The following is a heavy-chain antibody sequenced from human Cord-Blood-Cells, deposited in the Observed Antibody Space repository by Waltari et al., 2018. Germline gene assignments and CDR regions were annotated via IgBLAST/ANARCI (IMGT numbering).Heavy chain of an antibody. V-gene: IGHV3-53*04. CDR2: IYRGGST. D-gene: IGHD3-10*01. J-gene: IGHJ4*02. CDR1: GFTVSSNY. CDR3: ARIPTGSYYGSVSYYFDY. Sequence: EVQLVESGGGLVQPGGSLRPSCAASGFTVSSNYLSWVRQATGTGVEWVSVIYRGGSTYYAVSVKGRFTISRHNSKNTLYLQMNSLIAEDTAVYYCARIPTGSYYGSVSYYFDYWGQGTLVTVSS.